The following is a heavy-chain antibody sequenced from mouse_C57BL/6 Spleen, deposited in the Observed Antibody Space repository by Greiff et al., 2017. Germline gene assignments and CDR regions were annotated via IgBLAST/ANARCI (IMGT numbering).Heavy chain of an antibody. D-gene: IGHD1-1*01. CDR1: GYTFTSYW. CDR2: IYPGSGST. Sequence: QVQLQQPGAELVKPGASVKMSCKASGYTFTSYWITWVKQRPGQGLEWIGDIYPGSGSTNYNEKFKSKATLTVDTSSSTAYMQLSSLTSEDSAVYYGARGNYGSRPFFDYWGQGTTLTVSS. CDR3: ARGNYGSRPFFDY. J-gene: IGHJ2*01. V-gene: IGHV1-55*01.